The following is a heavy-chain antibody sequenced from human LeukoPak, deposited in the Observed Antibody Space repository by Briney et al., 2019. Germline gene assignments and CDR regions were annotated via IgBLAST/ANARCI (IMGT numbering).Heavy chain of an antibody. CDR1: GGSISNYY. CDR2: IYTTGST. CDR3: VRDRKRGSISWYGNY. D-gene: IGHD6-13*01. Sequence: SETLSLTCTVSGGSISNYYWSWIRQPAGRGLEWIGRIYTTGSTNYNPSLKSRVTVSVDTFNNQFSLKLSSVTAADTAVYYCVRDRKRGSISWYGNYWGRGTLVTVSS. J-gene: IGHJ4*02. V-gene: IGHV4-4*07.